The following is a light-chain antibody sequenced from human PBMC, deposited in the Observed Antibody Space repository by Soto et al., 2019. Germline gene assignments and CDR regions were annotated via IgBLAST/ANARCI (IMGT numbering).Light chain of an antibody. V-gene: IGLV2-14*01. CDR2: DVS. Sequence: QSVLTQPASVSGSPGQSINISCTGTSSDVGGYNYVSWYQQHPGKAPKLMIYDVSNRPSGVSNRFSGSKSGNTASLTISGLQAEDEADDYCSSYTSSSTVVFGGGTKLTVL. J-gene: IGLJ2*01. CDR1: SSDVGGYNY. CDR3: SSYTSSSTVV.